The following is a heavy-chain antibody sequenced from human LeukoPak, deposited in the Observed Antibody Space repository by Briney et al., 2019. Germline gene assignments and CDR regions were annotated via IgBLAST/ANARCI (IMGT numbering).Heavy chain of an antibody. D-gene: IGHD6-6*01. V-gene: IGHV3-21*01. CDR3: ARSTSSFFDF. CDR2: IGISSNKI. J-gene: IGHJ4*02. CDR1: GFTLRSYT. Sequence: GGSLRLSCAASGFTLRSYTMNWVRQAPGKGLEWVSSIGISSNKIYYADSVKGRFIISRDNAKNSVYLQMNSLRDEDTAVYYCARSTSSFFDFWGQGTLVTVSS.